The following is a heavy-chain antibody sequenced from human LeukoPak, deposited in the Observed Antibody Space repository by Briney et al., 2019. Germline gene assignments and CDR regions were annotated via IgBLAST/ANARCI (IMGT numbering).Heavy chain of an antibody. D-gene: IGHD1-14*01. V-gene: IGHV4-34*01. CDR2: INHSGGT. J-gene: IGHJ4*02. Sequence: SETLSLTCTVSGGSISRYYWNWIRQPPGKGLEWIGEINHSGGTNYNPSLKSRVVLSVDTSKNQFSLRLTSVTVADTAIYYCARPLTGTYGFAVWSLGTPVIVSS. CDR1: GGSISRYY. CDR3: ARPLTGTYGFAV.